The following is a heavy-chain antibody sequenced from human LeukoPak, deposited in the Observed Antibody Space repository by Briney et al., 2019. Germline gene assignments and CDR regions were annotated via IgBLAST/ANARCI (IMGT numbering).Heavy chain of an antibody. V-gene: IGHV3-74*01. CDR2: MNDDGTST. D-gene: IGHD2-15*01. CDR3: ARGYCSGGSCYSGDGFDI. J-gene: IGHJ3*02. CDR1: GFTFRSYW. Sequence: GGFLRLSCAASGFTFRSYWMHWVRHAPGKGLVWVARMNDDGTSTSYADSVKGRFTISRDNAKNTLYLQMNSLRAEDTAVYYCARGYCSGGSCYSGDGFDIWGQGTMVTVSS.